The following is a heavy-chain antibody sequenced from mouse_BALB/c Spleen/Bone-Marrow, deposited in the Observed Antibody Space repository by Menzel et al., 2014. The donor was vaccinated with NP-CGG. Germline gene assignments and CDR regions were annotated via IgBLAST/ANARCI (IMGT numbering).Heavy chain of an antibody. D-gene: IGHD2-3*01. CDR3: ARSIYDGYSEAMDY. CDR2: INPGSGGN. J-gene: IGHJ4*01. CDR1: GYAFTNYL. Sequence: VKLMESGAELVRPGTSVKVSRKASGYAFTNYLIEWVKQRPGQGLEWIGVINPGSGGNNYNEKFKGKATLTADKSSSTAYMQLSSLTSDDSAVYFCARSIYDGYSEAMDYWGQGTSVTVSS. V-gene: IGHV1-54*03.